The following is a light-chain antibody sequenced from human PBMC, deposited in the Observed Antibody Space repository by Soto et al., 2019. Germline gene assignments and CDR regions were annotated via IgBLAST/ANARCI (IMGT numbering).Light chain of an antibody. V-gene: IGKV3D-15*01. CDR2: GVS. CDR3: QQRNNWPPSIT. J-gene: IGKJ5*01. Sequence: EIVMTQSPATLSVSPGETATLSCRASQSVAGNLAWYQQKPGQPPRLLIYGVSSRATGIPARFSGSGSGTDFTLTISSLEPEDFAVYYCQQRNNWPPSITFGPGTRLEIK. CDR1: QSVAGN.